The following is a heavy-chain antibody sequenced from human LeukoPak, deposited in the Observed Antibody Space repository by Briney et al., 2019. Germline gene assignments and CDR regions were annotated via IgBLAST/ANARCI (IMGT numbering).Heavy chain of an antibody. CDR3: ASSEDY. CDR1: GFIFSNYA. CDR2: ISGSGSST. Sequence: GGSLRLSCAASGFIFSNYAMSWARQASGKGLEWVSAISGSGSSTYYADSVKGRFTISRDNSKNTLYLQMNSLRAEDTAVYYCASSEDYWGQGTLVTVSS. J-gene: IGHJ4*02. V-gene: IGHV3-23*01.